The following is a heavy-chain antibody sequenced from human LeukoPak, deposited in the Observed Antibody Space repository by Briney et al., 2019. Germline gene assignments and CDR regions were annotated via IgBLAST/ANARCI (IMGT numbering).Heavy chain of an antibody. J-gene: IGHJ3*02. D-gene: IGHD3-22*01. CDR2: ISGSGGST. CDR3: AKVLTYYYDSSGFRDAFDI. V-gene: IGHV3-23*01. Sequence: RGSLRLSCAASGFTFSSYAMCWVRQAPGKGLEWVSAISGSGGSTYYADSVKGRFTISRDNSKNTLYLQMNSLRAEDTAVYYCAKVLTYYYDSSGFRDAFDIWGQGTMVTVSS. CDR1: GFTFSSYA.